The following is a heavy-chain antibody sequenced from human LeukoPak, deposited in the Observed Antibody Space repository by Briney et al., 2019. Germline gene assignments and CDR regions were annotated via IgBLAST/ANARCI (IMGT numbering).Heavy chain of an antibody. CDR1: GFTFSSYA. Sequence: GGSLGLSCAASGFTFSSYAMSWVRQAPGKGLEWVANIKQDGSEKYYVDSVKGRFTISRDNAKNSLYLQMNSLRAEDTAVYYCARTGSSVHFDYWGQGTLVTVSS. CDR3: ARTGSSVHFDY. V-gene: IGHV3-7*01. D-gene: IGHD2-15*01. J-gene: IGHJ4*02. CDR2: IKQDGSEK.